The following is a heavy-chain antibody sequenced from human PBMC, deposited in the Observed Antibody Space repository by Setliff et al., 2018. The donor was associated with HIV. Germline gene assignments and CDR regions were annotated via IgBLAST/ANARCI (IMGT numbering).Heavy chain of an antibody. CDR2: IYDSGNT. CDR1: GGSISDYF. Sequence: SETLSLTCTVSGGSISDYFWNWIRQPPGKGLEWIGYIYDSGNTNYNPSLESRVSISVDTSKKQFSLELNSVTAADTAVYYCARGHTKNYYGGDFFDFWGQGSLVTVS. D-gene: IGHD1-26*01. J-gene: IGHJ4*02. CDR3: ARGHTKNYYGGDFFDF. V-gene: IGHV4-59*01.